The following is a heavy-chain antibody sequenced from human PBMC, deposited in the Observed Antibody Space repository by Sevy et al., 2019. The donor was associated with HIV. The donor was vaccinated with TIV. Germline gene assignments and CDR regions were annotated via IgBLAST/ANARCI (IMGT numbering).Heavy chain of an antibody. CDR2: VYYTGGT. J-gene: IGHJ3*02. CDR1: GGSINSDH. CDR3: ARRNDFAI. V-gene: IGHV4-59*08. Sequence: SETLSLTCTVSGGSINSDHRNWIRQPPGKGLEWIGYVYYTGGTNYNPSLKNRVTISVDRTKNQFSLKLTSVTAADTAVYYCARRNDFAIWGQGTMVTVSS.